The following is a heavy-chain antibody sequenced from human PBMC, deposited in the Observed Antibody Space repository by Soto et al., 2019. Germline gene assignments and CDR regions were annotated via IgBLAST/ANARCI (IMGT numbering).Heavy chain of an antibody. J-gene: IGHJ5*02. V-gene: IGHV4-34*01. CDR1: AGSFRSYY. CDR3: TRADRFPRSWLDA. D-gene: IGHD3-3*01. CDR2: VNHSGGA. Sequence: AETLCLTCGAYAGSFRSYYWIWVRQPPGKGLEWISEVNHSGGATYNAAPHSALNIFLDTSNSQCSLKMTSVSGAETAMYFWTRADRFPRSWLDAWGQGTKVTVSS.